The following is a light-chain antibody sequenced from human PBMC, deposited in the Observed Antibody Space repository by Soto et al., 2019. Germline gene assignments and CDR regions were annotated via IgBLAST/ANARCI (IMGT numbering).Light chain of an antibody. CDR3: QKDYLIHWT. Sequence: IIRTQCPEAHXVSKKKWVTLTRKSSKSVLYTSNNKNLLAWLKKKKGKPXKXXXYWESHRESGVHERLRASGSETDFNINISILPAEDVVVYYCQKDYLIHWTVGDGTKVDI. J-gene: IGKJ1*01. CDR2: WES. CDR1: KSVLYTSNNKNL. V-gene: IGKV4-1*01.